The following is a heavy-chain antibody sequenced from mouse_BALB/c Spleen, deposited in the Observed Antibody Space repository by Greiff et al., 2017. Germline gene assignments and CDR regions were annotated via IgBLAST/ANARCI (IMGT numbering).Heavy chain of an antibody. CDR2: ISSGGST. V-gene: IGHV5-6-5*01. CDR1: GFTFSSYA. J-gene: IGHJ3*01. D-gene: IGHD2-3*01. Sequence: EVKVEESGGGLVKPGGSLKLSCAASGFTFSSYAMSWVRQTPEKRLEWVASISSGGSTYYPDSVKGRFTISRDNARNILYLQMSSLRSEDTAMYYCARGEIYDGYYFAYWGQGTLVTVSA. CDR3: ARGEIYDGYYFAY.